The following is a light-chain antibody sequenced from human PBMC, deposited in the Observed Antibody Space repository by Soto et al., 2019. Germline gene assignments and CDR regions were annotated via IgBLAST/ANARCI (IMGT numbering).Light chain of an antibody. CDR2: GAS. CDR1: QSVTSSY. Sequence: EIVLTQSPGTLSLSPGERATLSCRASQSVTSSYLAWYQQRPGQAPRLLIYGASSRATGIPDRFSGFGSGTHFTLTISRLEPEDFAVYYCQQYGSSPRTFGQGTKVEIK. CDR3: QQYGSSPRT. J-gene: IGKJ1*01. V-gene: IGKV3-20*01.